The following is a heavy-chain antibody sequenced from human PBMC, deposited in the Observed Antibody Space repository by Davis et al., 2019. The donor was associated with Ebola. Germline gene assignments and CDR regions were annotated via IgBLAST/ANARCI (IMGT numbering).Heavy chain of an antibody. Sequence: ASVKVSCKASGYTFTSYGISWVRQAPGQGLEWMGWISAYNGNTNYAQKLQGRVTMTTDTSTSTAYMELRSLRSDDTAVYYCARVRQWLVNYYYYGMDVWGKGTTVTVSS. CDR3: ARVRQWLVNYYYYGMDV. D-gene: IGHD6-19*01. V-gene: IGHV1-18*04. CDR1: GYTFTSYG. CDR2: ISAYNGNT. J-gene: IGHJ6*04.